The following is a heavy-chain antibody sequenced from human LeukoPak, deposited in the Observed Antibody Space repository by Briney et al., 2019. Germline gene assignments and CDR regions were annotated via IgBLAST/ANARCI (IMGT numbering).Heavy chain of an antibody. D-gene: IGHD6-13*01. CDR2: IWYDGSNK. V-gene: IGHV3-33*01. J-gene: IGHJ4*02. CDR1: GFTFSSYG. CDR3: ARGSSSSWSQFDY. Sequence: GRSLRLSCAASGFTFSSYGMHWVRKAPGKGLEWVSVIWYDGSNKYYADSVKGRFTISRDNSKNTLYLQMNSLRAEDTTVYYCARGSSSSWSQFDYWGQGTLVTVSS.